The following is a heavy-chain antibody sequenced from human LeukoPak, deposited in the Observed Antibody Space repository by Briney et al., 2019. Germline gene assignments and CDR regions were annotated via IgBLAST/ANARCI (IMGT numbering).Heavy chain of an antibody. Sequence: SETLSLTCTVSGGSLSSGGYYWSWIRQPPGKGLEWIGYIYHSGSTYYNPSLKSRVTISVDRSKNQFSLKLSSVTAADTAVYYCARVGLGGSYYYYYMDVWGKGTTVTVSS. D-gene: IGHD1-26*01. CDR3: ARVGLGGSYYYYYMDV. CDR1: GGSLSSGGYY. J-gene: IGHJ6*03. V-gene: IGHV4-30-2*01. CDR2: IYHSGST.